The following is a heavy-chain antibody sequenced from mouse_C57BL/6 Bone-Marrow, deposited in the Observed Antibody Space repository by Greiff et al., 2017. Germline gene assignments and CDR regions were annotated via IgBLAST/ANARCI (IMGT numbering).Heavy chain of an antibody. V-gene: IGHV5-6*02. D-gene: IGHD1-1*01. CDR1: GFTFSSYG. CDR2: ISSGGSYT. J-gene: IGHJ4*01. Sequence: DVKLVESGGDLVKPGGSLKLSCAASGFTFSSYGMSWVRQTPDKRLEWVATISSGGSYTYYPDSVKGRFTISRDNAKNTLYLQMSSLKSEDTAMYYCARLFIGMDYWGQGTSVTVSS. CDR3: ARLFIGMDY.